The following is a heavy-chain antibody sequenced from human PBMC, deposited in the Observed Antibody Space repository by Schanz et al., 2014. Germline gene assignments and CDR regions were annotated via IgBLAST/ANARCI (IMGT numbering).Heavy chain of an antibody. CDR1: GGSISSSSYF. D-gene: IGHD3-10*01. V-gene: IGHV4-39*01. J-gene: IGHJ5*02. CDR3: GRHPHYYGSGSGFDP. Sequence: QLQLQESGPGLVKPSETLSLTCTVSGGSISSSSYFWGWIRQPPGKGLEWIGSIYNSGSTYYNPPLKRRVTISEDTSKNQFPLKLSSVTAADTAVYYCGRHPHYYGSGSGFDPWGQGTLVTVSS. CDR2: IYNSGST.